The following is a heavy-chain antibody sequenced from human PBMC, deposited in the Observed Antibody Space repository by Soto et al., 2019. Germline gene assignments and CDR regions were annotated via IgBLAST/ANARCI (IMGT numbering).Heavy chain of an antibody. Sequence: EVQLVESGGGLVKPGGSLRLSCAAYGFSFSNAWMSWVRQAPGKGLEWVGRIKTKGDGGTTDYAAPVKGRFTISRDDSKNMLYLDMNSLKTADTAVYYCATDRLLVADASDFWGQGTLVTVSS. CDR1: GFSFSNAW. CDR3: ATDRLLVADASDF. J-gene: IGHJ4*02. CDR2: IKTKGDGGTT. D-gene: IGHD3-10*01. V-gene: IGHV3-15*01.